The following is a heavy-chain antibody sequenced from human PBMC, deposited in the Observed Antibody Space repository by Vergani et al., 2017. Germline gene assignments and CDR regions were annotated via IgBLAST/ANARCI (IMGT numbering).Heavy chain of an antibody. V-gene: IGHV3-23*01. CDR3: AXEYSRTSGRAFDF. CDR1: GFTFSACP. D-gene: IGHD6-6*01. Sequence: EVQLLQSGGGVIQPGGSVRLSCAASGFTFSACPMTWVRQAPGKGLEWVSAISARYPSTYYADSVKGRFTISRDNSKNSLYLQMDSLRAEDTAVYYCAXEYSRTSGRAFDFWGRGTKVTVSS. J-gene: IGHJ3*01. CDR2: ISARYPST.